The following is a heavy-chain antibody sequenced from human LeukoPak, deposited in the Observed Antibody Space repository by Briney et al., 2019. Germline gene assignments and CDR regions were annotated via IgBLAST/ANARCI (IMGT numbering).Heavy chain of an antibody. CDR3: ARDTWGLVLDY. CDR1: GFPFSSYW. V-gene: IGHV3-7*01. CDR2: IKEDGSTR. Sequence: GGSLRPSCAASGFPFSSYWMAWVRQIPGKGLEWVAHIKEDGSTRKYVESVKGRFTISRDNADNSLFLQMDSLRAEDTAVYYCARDTWGLVLDYWGQGTLVTVSS. J-gene: IGHJ4*02. D-gene: IGHD7-27*01.